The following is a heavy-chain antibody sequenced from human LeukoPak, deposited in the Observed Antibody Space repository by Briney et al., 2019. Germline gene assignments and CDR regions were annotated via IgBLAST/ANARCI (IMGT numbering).Heavy chain of an antibody. CDR1: GLTFSNCV. CDR3: AGGYSDYDFFDS. CDR2: ISPSGGST. D-gene: IGHD5-12*01. J-gene: IGHJ4*02. Sequence: GGSLRLSCTTSGLTFSNCVMTWVRQAPGKGLKWVSSISPSGGSTFYADSVKGRFTISRDNSKNTLYLQMSSLGAEDTAAYYCAGGYSDYDFFDSWGQGTLVTVSS. V-gene: IGHV3-23*01.